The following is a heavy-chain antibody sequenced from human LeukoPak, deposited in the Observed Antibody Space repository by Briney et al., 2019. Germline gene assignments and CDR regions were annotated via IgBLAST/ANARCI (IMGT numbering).Heavy chain of an antibody. J-gene: IGHJ5*02. V-gene: IGHV3-30*02. CDR2: IRYDGSNK. D-gene: IGHD3-10*01. CDR3: AKDPITMVRGVPMYNWLDP. CDR1: GFTFSSYG. Sequence: GGSLRLSCAASGFTFSSYGMHWVRQAPGKGLEWVAFIRYDGSNKYYADSVKGRFTISRDNSKNTLYLQMNSLRAEDTAVYYCAKDPITMVRGVPMYNWLDPWGQGTLVTVSS.